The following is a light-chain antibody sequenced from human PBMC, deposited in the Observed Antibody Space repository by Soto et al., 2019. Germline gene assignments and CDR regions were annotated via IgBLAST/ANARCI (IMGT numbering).Light chain of an antibody. CDR1: SSNIGSYY. V-gene: IGLV1-51*01. CDR2: DNN. CDR3: GTWDNSLSALV. Sequence: QSVLTQPPSVSAAPGQKVTISCSGSSSNIGSYYVSWYQQFPGTAPKLLIYDNNMRPSGIPDRFSGSRSGTSATLDITGLQTDDEADYYCGTWDNSLSALVFGTGTKLTVL. J-gene: IGLJ3*02.